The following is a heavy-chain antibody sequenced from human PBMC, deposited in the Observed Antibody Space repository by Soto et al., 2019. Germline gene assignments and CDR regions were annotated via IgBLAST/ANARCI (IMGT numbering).Heavy chain of an antibody. D-gene: IGHD2-2*01. CDR2: IGTAGDT. CDR3: ARYPGYCSSTGGCYMDV. J-gene: IGHJ6*03. CDR1: GFTVSSYD. V-gene: IGHV3-13*01. Sequence: EVQLVESGGGLVQPGGSLRLSCAASGFTVSSYDMHWVRQATGKGLEWVSAIGTAGDTYYPGSVKGRFTISRENAKNSLYLQMNSLRAGDTAVYYCARYPGYCSSTGGCYMDVWGKGTTVTVSS.